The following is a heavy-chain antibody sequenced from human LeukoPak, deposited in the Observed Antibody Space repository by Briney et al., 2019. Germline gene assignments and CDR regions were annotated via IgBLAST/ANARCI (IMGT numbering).Heavy chain of an antibody. CDR3: ARARRQLVPYFDS. CDR1: GYTFTEYY. J-gene: IGHJ4*02. V-gene: IGHV1-2*02. CDR2: INPNSGGT. Sequence: ASVKVSCKASGYTFTEYYMHWVRQAPGQGLEWMGWINPNSGGTNFAQKFQGRVAMTRDTSISTAYMELVSLRSDDTAVYYCARARRQLVPYFDSWGQGTLVTVSS. D-gene: IGHD6-6*01.